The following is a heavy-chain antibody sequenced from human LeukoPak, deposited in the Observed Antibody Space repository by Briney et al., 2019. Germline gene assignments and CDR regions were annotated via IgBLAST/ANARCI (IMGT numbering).Heavy chain of an antibody. J-gene: IGHJ4*02. Sequence: SETLSLTCTVSGGSISSYYWSWIQQPPGKGLEWIGYIYYSGSTNYNPSLKSRVTISVDTSKNQFSLKLSSVTAADTAVYYCARAGAMYCSSTSCYGGVKLYFDYWGQGTLVTVSS. CDR2: IYYSGST. V-gene: IGHV4-59*08. CDR1: GGSISSYY. D-gene: IGHD2-2*01. CDR3: ARAGAMYCSSTSCYGGVKLYFDY.